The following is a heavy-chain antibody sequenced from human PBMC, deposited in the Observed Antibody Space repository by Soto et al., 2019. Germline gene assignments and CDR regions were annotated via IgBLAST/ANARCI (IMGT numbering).Heavy chain of an antibody. CDR3: ARDTYYYDSSGQPY. CDR2: MYSGGST. J-gene: IGHJ4*02. D-gene: IGHD3-22*01. Sequence: EVQLVESGGGLIQPGGSLRVSCAASGFTVSRSYMSWVRQAPGKGLEWVSVMYSGGSTNYADSVKGRFTISRDNSKNTLYLQMNSLRVEDTAVYYCARDTYYYDSSGQPYWGQGTLVTVSS. CDR1: GFTVSRSY. V-gene: IGHV3-53*01.